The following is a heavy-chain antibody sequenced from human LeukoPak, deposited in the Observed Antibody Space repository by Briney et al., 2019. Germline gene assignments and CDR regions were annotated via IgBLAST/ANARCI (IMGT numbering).Heavy chain of an antibody. D-gene: IGHD3-3*01. Sequence: KPSETLSLTCTVSGGSISSYYWSWIRQPAGKGLEWIGRIYISGSTNYNPSLRSRVTMSVDTSKNQFSLKLSSVPAADTAVYYCARVISDFWSRSTHYFDYWGQGTLVTVSS. CDR2: IYISGST. J-gene: IGHJ4*02. CDR1: GGSISSYY. V-gene: IGHV4-4*07. CDR3: ARVISDFWSRSTHYFDY.